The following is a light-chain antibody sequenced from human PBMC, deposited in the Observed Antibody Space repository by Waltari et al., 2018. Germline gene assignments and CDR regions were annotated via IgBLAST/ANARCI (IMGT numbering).Light chain of an antibody. J-gene: IGKJ2*03. V-gene: IGKV3-20*01. CDR3: QQYGGSPAYS. Sequence: EVVLTQSPDTLSLSPGEIGTLSCRASQSISNNYLAWYQQKPGQAPRLLIYGASSRATGIPDKFRGSGSGTDFTFTISRLEPQDFAVYYCQQYGGSPAYSFGQGTKLEI. CDR2: GAS. CDR1: QSISNNY.